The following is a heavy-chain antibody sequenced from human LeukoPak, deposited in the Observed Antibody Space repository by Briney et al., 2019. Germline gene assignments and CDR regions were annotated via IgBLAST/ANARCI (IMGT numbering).Heavy chain of an antibody. V-gene: IGHV3-23*01. CDR2: ISSSGDST. Sequence: GGSLRLSCAASGFSFSTYAMSWVRQAPGGGLEWVSVISSSGDSTYYADSVKGRFTISRDNSENTLYLQMNSLRVEDTAIYYCAKSTAPCSRGSCYSALESWGQGTLVTVSS. D-gene: IGHD2-15*01. CDR1: GFSFSTYA. CDR3: AKSTAPCSRGSCYSALES. J-gene: IGHJ4*02.